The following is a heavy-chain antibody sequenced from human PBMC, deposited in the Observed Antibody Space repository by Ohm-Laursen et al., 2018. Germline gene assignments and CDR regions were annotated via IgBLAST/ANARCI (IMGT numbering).Heavy chain of an antibody. CDR3: AKDRSDILTTYYRANYYYGMDV. CDR2: ISSSGNII. CDR1: GFTFSDYY. J-gene: IGHJ6*02. D-gene: IGHD3-9*01. V-gene: IGHV3-11*01. Sequence: SLRLSCTAFGFTFSDYYMSWIRQAPGKGLEWVSYISSSGNIIYYADSVKGRFTISRDNAKNSLYLQMNSLRVEDTAVYYCAKDRSDILTTYYRANYYYGMDVWGQGTTVTVSS.